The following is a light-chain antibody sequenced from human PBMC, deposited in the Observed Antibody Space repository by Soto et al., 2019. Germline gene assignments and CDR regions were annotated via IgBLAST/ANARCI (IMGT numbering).Light chain of an antibody. Sequence: QLVLTQSPSASASLGDTVKLTCTLSSGHSDYGIAWHQQQPDKGPRYLMKLNRNGSHTKGDGIPDRFSGSYSGAARYLIMSSLQSDDEADYYYQTGDTVVVFGGGTKLTVL. CDR2: LNRNGSH. CDR3: QTGDTVVV. CDR1: SGHSDYG. V-gene: IGLV4-69*01. J-gene: IGLJ2*01.